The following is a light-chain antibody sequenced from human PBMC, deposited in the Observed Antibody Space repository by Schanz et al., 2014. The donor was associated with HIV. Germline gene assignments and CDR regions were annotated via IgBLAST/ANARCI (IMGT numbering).Light chain of an antibody. CDR2: EVS. V-gene: IGLV2-18*02. J-gene: IGLJ3*02. CDR1: SSDLGDYNR. CDR3: SSFAGNSILL. Sequence: QSALTQPPSVSGSPGQSVTISCTGTSSDLGDYNRVSWYQQPPGTAPKLIIYEVSNRPSGVPDRFSGSKSGNTASLTISGLQADDEGDYYCSSFAGNSILLFGGGTKLTVL.